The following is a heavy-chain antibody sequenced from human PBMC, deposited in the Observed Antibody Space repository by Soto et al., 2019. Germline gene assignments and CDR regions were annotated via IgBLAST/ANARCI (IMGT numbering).Heavy chain of an antibody. D-gene: IGHD2-2*02. CDR2: IYYSGST. V-gene: IGHV4-59*01. CDR3: ARDDHGVYNY. CDR1: GGSISSYY. Sequence: SETLSLTCTVSGGSISSYYWSWIRQPPGKGLGWIGYIYYSGSTNYNPSLKSRVTISVDTSKNQFSLKLSSVTAADTAVYYCARDDHGVYNYWGQGTLVTVSS. J-gene: IGHJ4*02.